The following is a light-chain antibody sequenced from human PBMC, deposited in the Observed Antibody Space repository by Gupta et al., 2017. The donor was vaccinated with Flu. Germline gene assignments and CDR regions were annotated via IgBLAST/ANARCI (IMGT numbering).Light chain of an antibody. CDR2: KAS. CDR3: QQEDSSSIT. J-gene: IGKJ4*01. Sequence: PTPRSASSGSRVTITWRGQQGISSNLAWYQQKPGKAPKLLIYKASSRESGVPERFSGSGSGTEFTLTISSRQPEDFAIYYCQQEDSSSITFGRGTKVEIK. V-gene: IGKV1-5*03. CDR1: QGISSN.